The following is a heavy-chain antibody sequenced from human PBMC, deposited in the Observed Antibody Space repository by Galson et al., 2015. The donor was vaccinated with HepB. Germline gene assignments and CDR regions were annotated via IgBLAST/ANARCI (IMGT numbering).Heavy chain of an antibody. CDR2: ISSNGGST. CDR3: ARGGYCSSTSCNYYYYYMDV. D-gene: IGHD2-2*01. Sequence: SLRLSCAASGFTFSSYAMHWVRQAPGKGLEYVSAISSNGGSTYYADSVKGRFTISRDNSKNTLYLQMGSLRAEDMAVYYCARGGYCSSTSCNYYYYYMDVWGKGTTVTVSS. V-gene: IGHV3-64*02. CDR1: GFTFSSYA. J-gene: IGHJ6*03.